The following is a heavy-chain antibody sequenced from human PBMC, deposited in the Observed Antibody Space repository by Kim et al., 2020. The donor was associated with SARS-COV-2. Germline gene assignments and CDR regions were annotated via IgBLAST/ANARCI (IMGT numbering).Heavy chain of an antibody. D-gene: IGHD3-10*01. CDR3: ARDEGGDGAFDI. CDR1: GGSISSGGYY. Sequence: SETLSLTCTVSGGSISSGGYYWSWIRQHPGKGLEWIGYIYYSGSTYYNPSLKSRVTISVDTSKNQFSLKLSSVTAADTAVYYCARDEGGDGAFDIWGQGTMVTVSS. V-gene: IGHV4-31*03. J-gene: IGHJ3*02. CDR2: IYYSGST.